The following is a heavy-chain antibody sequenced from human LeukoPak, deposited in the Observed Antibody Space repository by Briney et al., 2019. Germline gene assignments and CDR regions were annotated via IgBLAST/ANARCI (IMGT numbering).Heavy chain of an antibody. D-gene: IGHD6-19*01. V-gene: IGHV4-59*01. CDR1: GGSISSYY. Sequence: SETLSLTCTVSGGSISSYYWSWIRQPPGKGLEWIGYIYYSGSTNYNPSLKSRVTISVDTSKNQFSLKLGSVTAADTAVYYCARGTAVAGYNWFDPWGQGTLVTVSS. CDR2: IYYSGST. CDR3: ARGTAVAGYNWFDP. J-gene: IGHJ5*02.